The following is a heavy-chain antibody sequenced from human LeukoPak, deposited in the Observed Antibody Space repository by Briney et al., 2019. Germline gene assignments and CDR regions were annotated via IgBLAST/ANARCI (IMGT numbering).Heavy chain of an antibody. CDR3: ARAGEWEPHYFDY. CDR1: GYTFTGYY. Sequence: GASVKVSCKASGYTFTGYYMHWVRQAPGQGLEWMGWINPNSGGTNYAQKFQGRVTMTRDTSISTAYMELSRLRSDDTAVYHCARAGEWEPHYFDYWGQGTLVTVSS. J-gene: IGHJ4*02. D-gene: IGHD1-26*01. CDR2: INPNSGGT. V-gene: IGHV1-2*02.